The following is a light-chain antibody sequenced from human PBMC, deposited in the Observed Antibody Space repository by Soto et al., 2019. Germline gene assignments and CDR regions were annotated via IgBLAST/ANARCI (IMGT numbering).Light chain of an antibody. V-gene: IGKV1-5*03. J-gene: IGKJ1*01. Sequence: DYQVTQSPSTLSASVGDRVTITRRASQNIYTWLAWYQQKPGIAPQLLIHKASTLESGVPSRLSGSGYGTEFTLSISGLQLEDYATYNCQQYERYATFGQGTKVDIK. CDR1: QNIYTW. CDR2: KAS. CDR3: QQYERYAT.